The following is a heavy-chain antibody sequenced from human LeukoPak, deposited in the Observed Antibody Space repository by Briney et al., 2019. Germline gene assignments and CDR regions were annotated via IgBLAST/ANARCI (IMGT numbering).Heavy chain of an antibody. V-gene: IGHV4-4*02. D-gene: IGHD1-26*01. CDR3: ARWSGSYRGFDY. J-gene: IGHJ4*02. CDR1: GGSISSSNW. Sequence: SETLSLTCAVSGGSISSSNWWSWVRQPPGKGLEWIGEIYHSGSTNYNPSLKSRVTISVDKSKNQFSLKLSSVTAADTAVHYCARWSGSYRGFDYWGQGTLVTVSS. CDR2: IYHSGST.